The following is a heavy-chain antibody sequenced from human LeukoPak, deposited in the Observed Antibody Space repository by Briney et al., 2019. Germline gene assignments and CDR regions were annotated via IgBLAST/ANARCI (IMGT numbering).Heavy chain of an antibody. D-gene: IGHD3-22*01. Sequence: ASVKVSCKASGYTFTSYGISWVRQAPGQGLEWMGWISAYNGNTNYAQKLQGRVTMTTDTYTSTAYMELRSLRSDDTAVYYCARVTGSYYDGSGPPGDWGQGTMVTVSS. CDR3: ARVTGSYYDGSGPPGD. CDR2: ISAYNGNT. CDR1: GYTFTSYG. J-gene: IGHJ3*01. V-gene: IGHV1-18*01.